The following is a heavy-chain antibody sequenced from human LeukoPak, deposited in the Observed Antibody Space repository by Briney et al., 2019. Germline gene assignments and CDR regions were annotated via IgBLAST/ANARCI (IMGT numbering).Heavy chain of an antibody. D-gene: IGHD3-22*01. J-gene: IGHJ4*02. V-gene: IGHV4-34*01. CDR3: ARGRRRYYDSSGYSASWYFDY. CDR1: GGSFSGYY. CDR2: INHSGST. Sequence: SETLSLTCVVYGGSFSGYYWSWIRQPPGKGLEWIGEINHSGSTNYNPSLKSRVTISVDTSKNQFSLKLSSVTAADTAVYYCARGRRRYYDSSGYSASWYFDYWGQGTLVTVSS.